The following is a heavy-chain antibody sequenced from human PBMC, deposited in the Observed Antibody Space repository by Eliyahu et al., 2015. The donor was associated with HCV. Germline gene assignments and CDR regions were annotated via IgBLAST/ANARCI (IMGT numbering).Heavy chain of an antibody. CDR1: A. J-gene: IGHJ4*02. Sequence: AMSWVRQAPGKGLEWVSAISGSGGSTYYADSVKGRFTISRDNSKNTLYLQMNSLRAEDTAVYYCAKDQAVAGTRLDYWGQGTLVTVSS. CDR2: ISGSGGST. CDR3: AKDQAVAGTRLDY. V-gene: IGHV3-23*01. D-gene: IGHD6-19*01.